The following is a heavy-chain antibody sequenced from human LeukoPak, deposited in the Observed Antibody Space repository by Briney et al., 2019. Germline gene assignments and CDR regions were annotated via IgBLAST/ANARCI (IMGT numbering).Heavy chain of an antibody. CDR3: ARALPSKLYYFDY. D-gene: IGHD2-2*01. CDR2: ISSSGSTI. J-gene: IGHJ4*02. CDR1: GFTFISYE. V-gene: IGHV3-48*03. Sequence: GGSLRLSCAASGFTFISYEMNWVRQAPGKGLEWVSYISSSGSTIYYADSVKGRFTICRDNAKTSLYLQMNSLRAEDTAVYYCARALPSKLYYFDYWGQGTLVTVSS.